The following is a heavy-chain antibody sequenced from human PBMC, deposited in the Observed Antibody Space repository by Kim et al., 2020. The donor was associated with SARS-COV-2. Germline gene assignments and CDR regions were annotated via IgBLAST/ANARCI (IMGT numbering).Heavy chain of an antibody. CDR3: AREYIVVVPAGVSDYYYYGMDV. Sequence: ASVKVSCKASGYTFTSYYMHWVRQAPGQGLEWMGIINPSGGSTSYAQKFQGRVTMTRDTSTSTVYMELSSLRSEDTAVYYCAREYIVVVPAGVSDYYYYGMDVWGQGTTVTVSS. V-gene: IGHV1-46*01. CDR2: INPSGGST. D-gene: IGHD2-2*01. J-gene: IGHJ6*02. CDR1: GYTFTSYY.